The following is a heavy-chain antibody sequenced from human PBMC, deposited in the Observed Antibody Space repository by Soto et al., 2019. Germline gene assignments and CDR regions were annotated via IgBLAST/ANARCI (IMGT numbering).Heavy chain of an antibody. V-gene: IGHV3-7*01. CDR2: IKQDGSEK. J-gene: IGHJ4*02. D-gene: IGHD6-6*01. CDR3: AGPSGMIAAQGFDY. Sequence: GGSLRLSCAASGFTFSSYWMSWVRQAPGKGLEWVANIKQDGSEKYYVDSVKGRFTISRDNAKNSLYLQMNSLRAEDTAVYYCAGPSGMIAAQGFDYWGQGTLVTVSS. CDR1: GFTFSSYW.